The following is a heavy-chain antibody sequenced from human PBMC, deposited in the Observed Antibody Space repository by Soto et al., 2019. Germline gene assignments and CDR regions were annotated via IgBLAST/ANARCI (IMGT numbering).Heavy chain of an antibody. CDR1: GGTFSSYA. V-gene: IGHV1-69*01. CDR3: ARTRPRELLPPSLFDY. Sequence: QVQLVQSGAEVKKPGSSVKVSCKASGGTFSSYAISWVRQAPGQGLEWMGGIIPIFGTANYAQKFQGRVTITADESTSTAYMELSSLRSEDTAVYYCARTRPRELLPPSLFDYWGQGTLVTVSS. J-gene: IGHJ4*02. D-gene: IGHD1-26*01. CDR2: IIPIFGTA.